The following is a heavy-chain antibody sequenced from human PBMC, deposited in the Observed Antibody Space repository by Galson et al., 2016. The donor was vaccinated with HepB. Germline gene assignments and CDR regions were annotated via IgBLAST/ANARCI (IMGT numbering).Heavy chain of an antibody. Sequence: GAEVQKPGESLKIPCKASGYTFTDYWIGWVRQMPGKGLEWLGIIFPSDSETRSRPYIQGQVTISAATSVSTAYLQWSSLKVSDTAMYYCARPPLVGAADPFDFWGQGTLVTVSS. CDR1: GYTFTDYW. CDR3: ARPPLVGAADPFDF. D-gene: IGHD2-15*01. CDR2: IFPSDSET. V-gene: IGHV5-51*01. J-gene: IGHJ4*02.